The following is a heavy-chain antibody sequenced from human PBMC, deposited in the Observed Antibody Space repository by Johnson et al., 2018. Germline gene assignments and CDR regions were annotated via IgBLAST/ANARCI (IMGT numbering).Heavy chain of an antibody. CDR3: ARQFGLSSSWYTPQYYYYYLDV. D-gene: IGHD6-13*01. V-gene: IGHV3-52*02. Sequence: EVQLLESGGGLVQPGGSLRLSCAASGFTFSSSWMHWVCQAPEKGQEWVADIKCDGSEKYYADSVKGRFTIPRDNSKNTLYLQMNSLRAEDTAVYYCARQFGLSSSWYTPQYYYYYLDVWGKGTTVTVSS. J-gene: IGHJ6*03. CDR1: GFTFSSSW. CDR2: IKCDGSEK.